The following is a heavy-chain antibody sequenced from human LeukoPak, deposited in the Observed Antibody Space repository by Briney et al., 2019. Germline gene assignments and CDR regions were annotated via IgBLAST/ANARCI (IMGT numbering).Heavy chain of an antibody. CDR3: ARDQQWLVWEFDY. V-gene: IGHV3-23*01. J-gene: IGHJ4*02. Sequence: GGSLRLSCAASGFAFSTYAMTWVRQAPGKGLGWVSTISGSDGNTYYADSVKGRCTISRDNSKNTLYLQMNSLRAEDTAVYYCARDQQWLVWEFDYWGQGTLVTVSS. CDR1: GFAFSTYA. D-gene: IGHD6-19*01. CDR2: ISGSDGNT.